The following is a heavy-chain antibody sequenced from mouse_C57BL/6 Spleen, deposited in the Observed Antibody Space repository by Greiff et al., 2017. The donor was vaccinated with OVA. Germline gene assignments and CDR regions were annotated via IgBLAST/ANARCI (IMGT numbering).Heavy chain of an antibody. CDR3: ARGGYYYGSSLDV. Sequence: DVQLVESGGGLVKPGGSLKLSCAASGFTFSDYGMHWVRQAPEKGLEWVAYISSGSSTIYYADTVKGRFTISRDNAKNTLFLQMTSLRSEDTAMYYCARGGYYYGSSLDVWGTGTTVTVSS. CDR2: ISSGSSTI. CDR1: GFTFSDYG. D-gene: IGHD1-1*01. J-gene: IGHJ1*03. V-gene: IGHV5-17*01.